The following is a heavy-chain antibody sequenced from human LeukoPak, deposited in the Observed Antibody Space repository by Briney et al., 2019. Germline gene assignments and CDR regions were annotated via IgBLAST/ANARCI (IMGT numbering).Heavy chain of an antibody. V-gene: IGHV1-18*01. Sequence: GASVKVSCKASGYTFTSYGISWVRQAPGQGLEWMGWISAYSGNTNYAQKLQGRVTMTTDTSTSTAYMELRSLRSDDTAVYYCARDQYYYGSGSYPSDYWGQGTLVTVSS. J-gene: IGHJ4*02. CDR1: GYTFTSYG. CDR2: ISAYSGNT. CDR3: ARDQYYYGSGSYPSDY. D-gene: IGHD3-10*01.